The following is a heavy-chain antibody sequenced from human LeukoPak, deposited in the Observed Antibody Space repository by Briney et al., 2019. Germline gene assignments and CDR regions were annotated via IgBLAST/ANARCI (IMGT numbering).Heavy chain of an antibody. Sequence: SQTLSLTCTVSGGSISSGSYYWSWIRQPAGKGPEWIGRIYTSGSTNYNPSLKSRVTISVDTSKNQFSLKLSSVTAADTAVYYCARDRSPYYDFWSGSKGQGDAFDIWGQGTMVTVSS. CDR1: GGSISSGSYY. CDR2: IYTSGST. D-gene: IGHD3-3*01. V-gene: IGHV4-61*02. CDR3: ARDRSPYYDFWSGSKGQGDAFDI. J-gene: IGHJ3*02.